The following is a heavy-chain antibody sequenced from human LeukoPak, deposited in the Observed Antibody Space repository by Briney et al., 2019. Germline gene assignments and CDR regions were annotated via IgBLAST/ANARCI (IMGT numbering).Heavy chain of an antibody. CDR3: ARVVSAAMRGYFDY. CDR1: GGSISSGGYY. Sequence: PSETLSLTCTVSGGSISSGGYYWSWIRQHPGKGLEWIGYIYYSGSTYYNPSLKSRVTTSVDTSKNQFSLKLSSVTAADTAVYYCARVVSAAMRGYFDYWGQGTLVTVSS. J-gene: IGHJ4*02. D-gene: IGHD2-2*01. V-gene: IGHV4-31*03. CDR2: IYYSGST.